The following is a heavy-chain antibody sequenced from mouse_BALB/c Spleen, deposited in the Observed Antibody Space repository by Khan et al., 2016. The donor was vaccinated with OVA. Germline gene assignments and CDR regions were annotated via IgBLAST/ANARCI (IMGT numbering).Heavy chain of an antibody. CDR2: IYPGSGSL. J-gene: IGHJ3*01. CDR3: TRRDYGSSYPGCAY. Sequence: QVQLKQSGPELVKPGASVKMSCKASGYSFTDYIISWVKQRTGQGLQWIGEIYPGSGSLYSNEKFKGKATLTADKSSNTAYMQLSSLTSEDSAVYFCTRRDYGSSYPGCAYWGQGTLVTVSA. CDR1: GYSFTDYI. D-gene: IGHD1-1*01. V-gene: IGHV1-77*01.